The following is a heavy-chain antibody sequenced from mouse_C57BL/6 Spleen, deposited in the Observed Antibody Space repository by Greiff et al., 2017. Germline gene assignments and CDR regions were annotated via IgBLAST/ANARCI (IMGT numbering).Heavy chain of an antibody. CDR2: IDPSGSET. J-gene: IGHJ2*01. CDR3: ARSAHYGSSGFDD. V-gene: IGHV1-52*01. CDR1: GYTFTSYW. Sequence: QVQLQQPGAELVRPGSSVKLSCKASGYTFTSYWMHWVKQRPIQGLEWIGNIDPSGSETHYNQKFKDKATLTVDKSSSTAYMQLSSLTSEDSAVYYWARSAHYGSSGFDDWGQGTTLTVSS. D-gene: IGHD1-1*01.